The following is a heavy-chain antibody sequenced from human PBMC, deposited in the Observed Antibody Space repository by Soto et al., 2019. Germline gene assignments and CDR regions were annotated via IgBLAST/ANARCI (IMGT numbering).Heavy chain of an antibody. CDR2: IIPIFGTA. CDR1: GGTFSSYA. D-gene: IGHD3-10*01. J-gene: IGHJ3*02. CDR3: ARFGRGSSGEELVDAFDI. V-gene: IGHV1-69*13. Sequence: ASVKVSCKASGGTFSSYAISWVRQAPGQGLEWMGGIIPIFGTANYAQKFQGRVTITADESTSTAYMELSSLRSEDTAVYYCARFGRGSSGEELVDAFDIWGQGTMVTVSS.